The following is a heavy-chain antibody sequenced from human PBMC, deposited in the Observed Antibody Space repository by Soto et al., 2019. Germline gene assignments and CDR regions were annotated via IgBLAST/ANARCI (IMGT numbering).Heavy chain of an antibody. Sequence: GGSLRLSCAASGFTFSSYDMHWVRQATGKGLEWVSAIGTAGDTYYPGSVKGGFTISRENAKNSLYLQMNSLRAGDTAAYYCARASGTTAYYYYYYMDVWGKGTTVTVSS. D-gene: IGHD1-7*01. CDR3: ARASGTTAYYYYYYMDV. V-gene: IGHV3-13*01. CDR2: IGTAGDT. J-gene: IGHJ6*03. CDR1: GFTFSSYD.